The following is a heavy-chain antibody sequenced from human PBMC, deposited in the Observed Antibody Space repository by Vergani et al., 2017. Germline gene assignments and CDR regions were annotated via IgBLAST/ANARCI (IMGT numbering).Heavy chain of an antibody. CDR1: GGSLNSHNYY. CDR3: ARGSCLGGSCYKPLFDY. D-gene: IGHD2-15*01. J-gene: IGHJ4*02. CDR2: IHTSGST. V-gene: IGHV4-61*02. Sequence: QVQLQESGPGLVKPSQTLSLTCTVPGGSLNSHNYYWSWIRQPAGKGLEWIGRIHTSGSTNYNPSLKRRVTMSEDTSKNQFSLNLTSVTAADTAVYFCARGSCLGGSCYKPLFDYWGQGILVTVSS.